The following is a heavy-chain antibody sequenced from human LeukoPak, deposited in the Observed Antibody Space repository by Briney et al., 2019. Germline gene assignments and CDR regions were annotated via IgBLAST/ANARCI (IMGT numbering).Heavy chain of an antibody. D-gene: IGHD1-1*01. Sequence: PGGSLRLSCAASGFTFSNAWMSWVRQAPGKGLEYVSAISSNGDSTYYANSVKGRFTISRDNSKNTLYLQMGSLRAEDMAVYYCARGYNYGRFLDYWGQGTLVTVSS. V-gene: IGHV3-64*01. CDR2: ISSNGDST. CDR3: ARGYNYGRFLDY. CDR1: GFTFSNAW. J-gene: IGHJ4*02.